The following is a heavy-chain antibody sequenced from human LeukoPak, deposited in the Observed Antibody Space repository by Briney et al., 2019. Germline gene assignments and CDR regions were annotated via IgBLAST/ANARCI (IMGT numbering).Heavy chain of an antibody. J-gene: IGHJ4*02. Sequence: GGSLRLSCAASGFTFSTYAMRWVRQAPGKGLEWVSSITSRGDTTYYADSVKGRFTISRDNSKNTLYLQMNSLRAEDTALYYCADSNYWYPVDYWGQGTLVSVSS. CDR2: ITSRGDTT. CDR1: GFTFSTYA. D-gene: IGHD4-11*01. CDR3: ADSNYWYPVDY. V-gene: IGHV3-23*01.